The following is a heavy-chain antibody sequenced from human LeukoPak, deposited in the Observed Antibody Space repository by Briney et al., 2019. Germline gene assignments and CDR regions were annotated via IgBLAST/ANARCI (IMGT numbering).Heavy chain of an antibody. CDR2: MNPNSGNT. Sequence: GSSVKVSCKASGGTFSSYAISWVRQAPGQGLEWMGWMNPNSGNTGYAQKFQGRVTITRNTSISTAYMELSSLRSEDTAVYYCARSPAGRYYMDVWGKGTTVTVSS. CDR3: ARSPAGRYYMDV. CDR1: GGTFSSYA. V-gene: IGHV1-8*03. J-gene: IGHJ6*03.